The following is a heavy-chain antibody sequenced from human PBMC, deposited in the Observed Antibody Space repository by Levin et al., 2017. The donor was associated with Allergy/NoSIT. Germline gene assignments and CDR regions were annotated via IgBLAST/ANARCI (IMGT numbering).Heavy chain of an antibody. J-gene: IGHJ4*02. CDR2: IIPIFGTA. V-gene: IGHV1-69*01. CDR3: AREVEQQLGVFDY. CDR1: GGTFSSYA. D-gene: IGHD6-13*01. Sequence: PGGSLRLSCKASGGTFSSYAISWVRQAPGQGLEWMGGIIPIFGTANYAQKFQGRVTITADESTSTAYMELSSLRSEDTAVYYCAREVEQQLGVFDYWGQGTLVTVSS.